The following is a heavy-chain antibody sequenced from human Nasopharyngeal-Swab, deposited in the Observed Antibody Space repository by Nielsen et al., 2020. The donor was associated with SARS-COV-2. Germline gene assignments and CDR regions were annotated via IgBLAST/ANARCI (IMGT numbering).Heavy chain of an antibody. CDR3: ARATRGLADIVLMVYTMVYYGMDV. D-gene: IGHD2-8*01. Sequence: ASVKVSCKASGYTFTSYDINWVRQATGQGLEWMGWMNPNSGNTSYAQKFQGRVTMTRNTSISTAYMELSSLRSEDTAVYYCARATRGLADIVLMVYTMVYYGMDVWGQGTTVTVSS. CDR2: MNPNSGNT. CDR1: GYTFTSYD. J-gene: IGHJ6*02. V-gene: IGHV1-8*01.